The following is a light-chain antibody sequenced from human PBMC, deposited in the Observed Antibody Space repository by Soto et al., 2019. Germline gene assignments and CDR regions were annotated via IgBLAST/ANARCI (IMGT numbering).Light chain of an antibody. Sequence: EIVMTQSPSTLSVSPGERATLSCRASQSVSSNFAWYQQKPGQAPRLLIYGASTRATGIPARFRGSGSGTEFTLTISSLRSQDFAVYYCQQYNNWPPWTFGQGTKVEIK. V-gene: IGKV3-15*01. J-gene: IGKJ1*01. CDR3: QQYNNWPPWT. CDR1: QSVSSN. CDR2: GAS.